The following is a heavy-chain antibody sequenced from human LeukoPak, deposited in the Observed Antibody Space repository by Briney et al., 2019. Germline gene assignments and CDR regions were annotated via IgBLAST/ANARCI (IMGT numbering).Heavy chain of an antibody. Sequence: GGSLRLSCAASGFTFSNYEMHWVRQAPGKGLEWVSYISSSGSDIYYADSVKGRFTISRDNAKHSLYLHMNSLRAEDTAVYYCARDYGGSSPFDYWGQGTLVTVSS. CDR2: ISSSGSDI. V-gene: IGHV3-48*03. CDR1: GFTFSNYE. D-gene: IGHD4-23*01. CDR3: ARDYGGSSPFDY. J-gene: IGHJ4*02.